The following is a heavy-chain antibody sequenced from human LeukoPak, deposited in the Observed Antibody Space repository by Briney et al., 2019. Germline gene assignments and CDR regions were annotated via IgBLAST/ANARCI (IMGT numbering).Heavy chain of an antibody. CDR1: GFTFSSYS. CDR2: ISSSSSTI. V-gene: IGHV3-48*01. Sequence: GGSLRLSCAASGFTFSSYSMNWVRQAPGKGLEWVSYISSSSSTIYYADSVKGRFTISRDNAKNSLYLQMNSLRAEDTAVYYCARDSNGDGVRGVPYYYYYMDVWGKGTTVTVSS. D-gene: IGHD3-10*01. CDR3: ARDSNGDGVRGVPYYYYYMDV. J-gene: IGHJ6*03.